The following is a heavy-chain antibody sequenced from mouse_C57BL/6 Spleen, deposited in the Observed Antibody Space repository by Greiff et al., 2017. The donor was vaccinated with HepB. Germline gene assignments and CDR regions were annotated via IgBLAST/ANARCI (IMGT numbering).Heavy chain of an antibody. CDR1: GYSFTDYN. D-gene: IGHD1-1*01. J-gene: IGHJ1*03. Sequence: EVQLQQSGPELVKPGASVKISCKASGYSFTDYNMNWVKQSNGKSLEWIGVINPNYGTTSYNQKFKGKATLTVDQSSSTAYMQLNSLTSEDSAVYDSAREDYYGSSYWYFDVWGTGTTVTVSS. CDR2: INPNYGTT. V-gene: IGHV1-39*01. CDR3: AREDYYGSSYWYFDV.